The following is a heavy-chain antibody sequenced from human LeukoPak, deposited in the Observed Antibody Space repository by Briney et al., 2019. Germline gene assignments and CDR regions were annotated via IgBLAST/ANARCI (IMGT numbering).Heavy chain of an antibody. CDR3: ARDHCSSTSCYYYFDY. CDR1: GFTFSSYA. V-gene: IGHV3-21*01. D-gene: IGHD2-2*01. CDR2: ISSSSSYI. Sequence: GGSLRLSCAASGFTFSSYAMSWVRQAPGKGLEWVSSISSSSSYIYYADSVKGRSTISRDNAKNSLYLQMNSLRAEDTAVYYCARDHCSSTSCYYYFDYWGQGTLVTVSS. J-gene: IGHJ4*02.